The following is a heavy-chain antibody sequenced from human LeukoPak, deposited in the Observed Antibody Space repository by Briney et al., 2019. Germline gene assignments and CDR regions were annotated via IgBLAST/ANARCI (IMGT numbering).Heavy chain of an antibody. CDR3: ARDTLFVSGYSSSWYGMDV. CDR2: IYTSGST. Sequence: TSETLSLTCTVSGGSTSSYYWSWIRQPAGKGLEWIGRIYTSGSTNYNPSLKSRVTMSVDTSKNQFSLKLSSVTAADTAVYYCARDTLFVSGYSSSWYGMDVWGQGTTVTVSS. D-gene: IGHD6-13*01. J-gene: IGHJ6*02. V-gene: IGHV4-4*07. CDR1: GGSTSSYY.